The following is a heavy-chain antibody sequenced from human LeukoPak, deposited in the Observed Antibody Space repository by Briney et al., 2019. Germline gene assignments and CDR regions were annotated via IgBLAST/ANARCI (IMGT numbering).Heavy chain of an antibody. CDR3: VRDHDWAFDL. CDR2: IRRESEFI. J-gene: IGHJ3*01. V-gene: IGHV3-48*02. CDR1: GFSISSFP. D-gene: IGHD3-9*01. Sequence: GGSLRLSCADSGFSISSFPFKWVRQAPGKGLEWIAHIRRESEFISYADSVKGPFTISRDNGKKTLYLQMSSLRDEDTAVYFCVRDHDWAFDLWGQGTMVTVSS.